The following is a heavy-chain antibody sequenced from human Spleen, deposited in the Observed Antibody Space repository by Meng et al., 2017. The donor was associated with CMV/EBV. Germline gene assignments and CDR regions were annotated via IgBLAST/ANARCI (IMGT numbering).Heavy chain of an antibody. V-gene: IGHV3-23*01. J-gene: IGHJ5*02. D-gene: IGHD2-2*01. Sequence: GESLKISCAASGFTFSSYAMSWVRQAPGKGLEWVSAISGSGGSTYYADSVKGRFTISRDNSKTTLYLQMNSLRAEDTAVYYCAKDRWARGPAAKADWFDPWGQGTLVTVSS. CDR1: GFTFSSYA. CDR2: ISGSGGST. CDR3: AKDRWARGPAAKADWFDP.